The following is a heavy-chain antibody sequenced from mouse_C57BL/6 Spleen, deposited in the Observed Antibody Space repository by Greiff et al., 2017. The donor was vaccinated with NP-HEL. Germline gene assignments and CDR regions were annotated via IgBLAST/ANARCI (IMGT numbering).Heavy chain of an antibody. V-gene: IGHV5-9-1*02. J-gene: IGHJ2*01. CDR3: TRDTGTLPFDY. D-gene: IGHD4-1*01. Sequence: EVHLVESGEGLVKPGGSLKLSCAASGFTFSSYAMSWVRQTPEKRLEWVAYISSGGDYIYYADTVKGRFTISRDNARNTLYLQMSSLKSEDTAMYYCTRDTGTLPFDYWGQGTTLTVSS. CDR2: ISSGGDYI. CDR1: GFTFSSYA.